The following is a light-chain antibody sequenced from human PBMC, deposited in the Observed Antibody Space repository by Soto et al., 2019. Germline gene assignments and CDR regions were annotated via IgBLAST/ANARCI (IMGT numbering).Light chain of an antibody. CDR3: QQYKNWPPLT. CDR1: QSVSYN. V-gene: IGKV3-15*01. Sequence: XIVMXQXPXTLSVSPGETATLSCRASQSVSYNLAWYQQKPGQGPRLLIYGAFTRATGIPARFSGSGSGTEFTLTISSLQSEDFALYYCQQYKNWPPLTFGGGTKVEIK. J-gene: IGKJ4*01. CDR2: GAF.